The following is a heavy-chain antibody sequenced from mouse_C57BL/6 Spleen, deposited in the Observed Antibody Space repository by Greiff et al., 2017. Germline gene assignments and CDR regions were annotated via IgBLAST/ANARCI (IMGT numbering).Heavy chain of an antibody. CDR1: GYTFTSYT. V-gene: IGHV1-4*01. CDR3: ARLYNYDGYLDV. Sequence: VQLQQSGAELARPGASVKMSCKASGYTFTSYTMEWVKQKPGQGLEWIGYIHPSTGYTKYNQKFKDKATLTADKSSSTAYLQLSRLTSEDSAVYYCARLYNYDGYLDVWGTGTTLTVSS. J-gene: IGHJ1*03. CDR2: IHPSTGYT. D-gene: IGHD2-12*01.